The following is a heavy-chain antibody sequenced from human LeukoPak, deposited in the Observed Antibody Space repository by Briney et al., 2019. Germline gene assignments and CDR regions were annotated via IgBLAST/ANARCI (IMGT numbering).Heavy chain of an antibody. D-gene: IGHD3-10*01. CDR3: AGLGEAY. CDR1: GGSFSGYY. Sequence: SETLSLTCAVYGGSFSGYYWSWIRQPPGKGLEWIGEINHSGSTNYNPSLKSRVTISVDTSKNQFSLKLSSVTAADTAVYYCAGLGEAYWGQGTLVTVSS. V-gene: IGHV4-34*01. J-gene: IGHJ4*02. CDR2: INHSGST.